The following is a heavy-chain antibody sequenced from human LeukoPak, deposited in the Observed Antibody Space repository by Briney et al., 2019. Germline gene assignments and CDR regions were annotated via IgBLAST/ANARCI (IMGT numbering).Heavy chain of an antibody. CDR3: SKRGMTTIKELFDY. J-gene: IGHJ4*02. D-gene: IGHD5-24*01. Sequence: GGSLRLSCAASGFTFSSYAMSWVRQAPGTGLVWVSAISGSGRSTYYADSVKGRFTISRDNSRNTLFLQMNSLRAEDPAVYYCSKRGMTTIKELFDYWGQGILVTVSP. CDR2: ISGSGRST. V-gene: IGHV3-23*01. CDR1: GFTFSSYA.